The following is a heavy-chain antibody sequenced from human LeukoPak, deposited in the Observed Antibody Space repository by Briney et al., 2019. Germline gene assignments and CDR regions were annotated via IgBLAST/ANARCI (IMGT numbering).Heavy chain of an antibody. CDR3: ARGVATGTTALYYFDY. Sequence: SETLSLTCAVYGGSFSGYYWSWIRQPPGKGLEWIGEINHSGSTNYNPSLNSRVTISVDTSKNQFSLKLSSVTAADTAVYYCARGVATGTTALYYFDYWGQGTLVTVSS. CDR1: GGSFSGYY. J-gene: IGHJ4*02. CDR2: INHSGST. V-gene: IGHV4-34*01. D-gene: IGHD1-1*01.